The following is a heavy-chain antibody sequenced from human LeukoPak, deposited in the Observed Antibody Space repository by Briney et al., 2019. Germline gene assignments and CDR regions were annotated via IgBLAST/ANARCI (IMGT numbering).Heavy chain of an antibody. CDR3: ARTPNRDGYSHIDF. Sequence: GGSLRLSCAASGFTFTNHAMAWVRLAAGKGLEWVSTLSDSGASTYYADCVNGRFTISRDNSRNTMYLQMDSLRADDTGVYFCARTPNRDGYSHIDFWGQGALVTVSS. D-gene: IGHD5-24*01. V-gene: IGHV3-23*01. CDR1: GFTFTNHA. J-gene: IGHJ4*02. CDR2: LSDSGAST.